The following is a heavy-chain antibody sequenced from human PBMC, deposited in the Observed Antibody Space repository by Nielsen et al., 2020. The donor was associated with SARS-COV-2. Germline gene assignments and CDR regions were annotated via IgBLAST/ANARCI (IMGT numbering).Heavy chain of an antibody. CDR1: GFTFSDYY. J-gene: IGHJ6*02. V-gene: IGHV3-11*05. CDR2: ISSSSSYT. Sequence: GESLKISCAASGFTFSDYYMSWIRQAPGKGLEWVSYISSSSSYTNYADSVKGRFTISRDNAKKSLFLEMNSLRADDTAHYFCARDVRPAVTSWFEFAMDVWGLGIAVTVSS. CDR3: ARDVRPAVTSWFEFAMDV. D-gene: IGHD4-17*01.